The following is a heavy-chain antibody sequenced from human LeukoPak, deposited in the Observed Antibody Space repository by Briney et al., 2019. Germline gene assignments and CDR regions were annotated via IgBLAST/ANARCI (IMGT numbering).Heavy chain of an antibody. CDR3: ARDWDAMNNCFDP. Sequence: ASVKVSCKASGYTFTNYGISWVRQAPGQGLEWMGWISTDSDIRTYAQTLQGRFTMTTDTATTTAYMELNNLTFDDTAVYYCARDWDAMNNCFDPWGQGTPVTVSS. J-gene: IGHJ5*02. CDR1: GYTFTNYG. CDR2: ISTDSDIR. V-gene: IGHV1-18*01. D-gene: IGHD1-26*01.